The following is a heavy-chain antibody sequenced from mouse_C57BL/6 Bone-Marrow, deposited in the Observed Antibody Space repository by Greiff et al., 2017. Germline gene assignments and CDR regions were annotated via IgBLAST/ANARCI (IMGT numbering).Heavy chain of an antibody. CDR3: ARGSSVYYGSSYWYFDV. Sequence: EVKLVESGPELVKPGASVKMSCKASGYTFTDYNMHWVKQSHGKSLEWIGYINPNNGGTSYNQKFKGKATLTVHKSSSTAYMEFRSLPSEDSAVYDCARGSSVYYGSSYWYFDVWGTGTTVTVSS. D-gene: IGHD1-1*01. V-gene: IGHV1-22*01. CDR2: INPNNGGT. CDR1: GYTFTDYN. J-gene: IGHJ1*03.